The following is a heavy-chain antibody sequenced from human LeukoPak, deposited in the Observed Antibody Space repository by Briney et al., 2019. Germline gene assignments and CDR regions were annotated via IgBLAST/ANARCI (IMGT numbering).Heavy chain of an antibody. D-gene: IGHD3-10*02. CDR2: ISSSGSTI. V-gene: IGHV3-48*04. CDR3: AELGITMIGGV. Sequence: GGSLRLSCAASGFTFSRFTMNWVRQAPGKGLEWVSYISSSGSTIYYADSVKGRFTISRDNAKNSLYLQMNSLRAEDTAVYYCAELGITMIGGVWGKGTTVTISS. CDR1: GFTFSRFT. J-gene: IGHJ6*04.